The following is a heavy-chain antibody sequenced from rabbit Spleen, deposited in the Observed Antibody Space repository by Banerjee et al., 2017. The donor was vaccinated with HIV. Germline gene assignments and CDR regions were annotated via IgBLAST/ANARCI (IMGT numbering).Heavy chain of an antibody. J-gene: IGHJ4*01. CDR3: ARDLVAVIGWNFNL. CDR2: IGIGSSASS. CDR1: GFSFSSKYY. D-gene: IGHD1-1*01. V-gene: IGHV1S40*01. Sequence: QSLEESGGDLVKPGASLTLTCTASGFSFSSKYYMCWVRQAPGKGLEWIACIGIGSSASSYYASWAKGRFTISKTSSTTVTLQMTSLTAADTATYFCARDLVAVIGWNFNLWGPGTLVTVS.